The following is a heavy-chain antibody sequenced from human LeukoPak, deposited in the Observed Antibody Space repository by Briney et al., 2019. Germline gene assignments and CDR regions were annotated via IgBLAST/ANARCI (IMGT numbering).Heavy chain of an antibody. V-gene: IGHV1-2*02. D-gene: IGHD2-8*01. CDR2: INPNSGGT. Sequence: GASVKVSCKASGYTFTGYYMHWVRQAPGQGLEWMGWINPNSGGTNYAQKFQGRVTMTRDTSISTAYMELSRLRSDDTAVYYCARDKGRGYCTNGVCYTENWFDPWGQGTLVTVSS. CDR3: ARDKGRGYCTNGVCYTENWFDP. J-gene: IGHJ5*02. CDR1: GYTFTGYY.